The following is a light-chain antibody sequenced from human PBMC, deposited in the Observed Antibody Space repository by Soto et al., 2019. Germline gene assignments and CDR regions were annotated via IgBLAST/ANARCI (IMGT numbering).Light chain of an antibody. CDR2: GAS. CDR1: QSVSSN. V-gene: IGKV3-15*01. Sequence: EIVMTQSPATLSVSPGERATLSCRASQSVSSNLAWYQQKPGQAPRLLIYGASTRATGIPARFSGSGSGTEFTLTISSLLSEDFAVYYCQQYNNGWTFGQGTKVDI. J-gene: IGKJ1*01. CDR3: QQYNNGWT.